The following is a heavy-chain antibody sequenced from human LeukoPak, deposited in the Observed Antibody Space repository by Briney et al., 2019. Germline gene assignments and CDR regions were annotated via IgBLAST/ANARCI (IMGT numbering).Heavy chain of an antibody. CDR3: AKDSFYGDYFDY. D-gene: IGHD4-17*01. CDR2: ISGSGGST. Sequence: GGSLRLSCAAPGFTFSSYAMSWFRQAPGKGLEWVSAISGSGGSTYYADSVKGRFTISRDNSKNTLYLQMNSLRAEDTAVYYCAKDSFYGDYFDYWGQGTLVTVSS. CDR1: GFTFSSYA. J-gene: IGHJ4*02. V-gene: IGHV3-23*01.